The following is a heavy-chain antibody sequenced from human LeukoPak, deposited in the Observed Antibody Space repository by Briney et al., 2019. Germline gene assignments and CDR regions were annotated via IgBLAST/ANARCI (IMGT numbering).Heavy chain of an antibody. D-gene: IGHD2-15*01. Sequence: PGGSLRLSCAASGFTFSSYAMHWVRQAPGKGLEWVAVISYDGSNKYYADSVKGRFTISRDNSKNTLYLQMNSLRAEDTAVYYCARDRLRYYYYYGMDVWGQGSTVTVSS. CDR3: ARDRLRYYYYYGMDV. J-gene: IGHJ6*02. V-gene: IGHV3-30-3*01. CDR1: GFTFSSYA. CDR2: ISYDGSNK.